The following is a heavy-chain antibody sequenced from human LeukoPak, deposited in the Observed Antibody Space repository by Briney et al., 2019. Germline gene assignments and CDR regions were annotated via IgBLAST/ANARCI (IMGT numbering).Heavy chain of an antibody. CDR3: ARDPLDGDSSSWHYYYYMDV. V-gene: IGHV3-9*01. Sequence: PGRSLRLSCAASGFTFDDYAMHWVRQAPGKGLEWVSGISWNSGSIGYADSVKGRFTISRDNAKNSLYLQMNRLRAEDTAVYYCARDPLDGDSSSWHYYYYMDVWGKGTTVTVSS. CDR1: GFTFDDYA. J-gene: IGHJ6*03. CDR2: ISWNSGSI. D-gene: IGHD6-13*01.